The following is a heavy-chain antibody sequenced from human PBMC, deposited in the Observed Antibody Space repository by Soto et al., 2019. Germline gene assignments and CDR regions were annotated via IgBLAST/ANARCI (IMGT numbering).Heavy chain of an antibody. CDR3: ARDVGMWGTVGYYFDY. V-gene: IGHV4-59*01. D-gene: IGHD1-26*01. J-gene: IGHJ4*02. CDR1: GGSISSYY. Sequence: QVQLQESGPGLVKPSETLSLTCTVSGGSISSYYWSWIRQPPGKGLEWIGYIYYSGSTSYNPSLTSRVTISVDTSKNQFSLKLNSVTAADTAVYYCARDVGMWGTVGYYFDYWGQGTLVTVSS. CDR2: IYYSGST.